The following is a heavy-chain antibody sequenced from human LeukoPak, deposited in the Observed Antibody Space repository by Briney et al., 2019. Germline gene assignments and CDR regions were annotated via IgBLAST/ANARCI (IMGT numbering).Heavy chain of an antibody. J-gene: IGHJ6*02. CDR1: GYTFTSYG. Sequence: ASVKVSCKASGYTFTSYGISWVRQAPGQGLEWMGWISAYNGNTNYAQKLQGRVTMTTDTSTSTAYKELRSLRSDDTAVYYCARDYSSSWSYYYGMDVWGQGTAVTVSS. V-gene: IGHV1-18*01. D-gene: IGHD6-13*01. CDR2: ISAYNGNT. CDR3: ARDYSSSWSYYYGMDV.